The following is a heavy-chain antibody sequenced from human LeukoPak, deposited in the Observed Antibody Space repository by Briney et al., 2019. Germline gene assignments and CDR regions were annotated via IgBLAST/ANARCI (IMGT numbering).Heavy chain of an antibody. Sequence: GGSLRLSCAASVFTFSSYWMTWVRHAPWKGLEWVDNIKRDGGKKNYVDSVKGRFTISRDNAKNSLYLQMNSLRAEDTAVYYCATPLDYYDTSGYHQGGDWGQGTLVTVSS. V-gene: IGHV3-7*03. J-gene: IGHJ4*02. CDR3: ATPLDYYDTSGYHQGGD. CDR1: VFTFSSYW. D-gene: IGHD3-22*01. CDR2: IKRDGGKK.